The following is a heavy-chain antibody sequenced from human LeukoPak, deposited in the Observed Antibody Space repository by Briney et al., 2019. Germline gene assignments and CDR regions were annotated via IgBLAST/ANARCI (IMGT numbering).Heavy chain of an antibody. CDR3: ARAGVAGSGYDY. J-gene: IGHJ4*02. V-gene: IGHV3-13*01. CDR1: GFTFSSYD. CDR2: IGTAGDT. Sequence: GGSLRLSCAASGFTFSSYDMHWVRQSTGKGLEWVSAIGTAGDTYYPGSVKGRFTISRENAKNSLYLQMNSLRAGDTAVYYCARAGVAGSGYDYWGQGTLVTVSS. D-gene: IGHD6-19*01.